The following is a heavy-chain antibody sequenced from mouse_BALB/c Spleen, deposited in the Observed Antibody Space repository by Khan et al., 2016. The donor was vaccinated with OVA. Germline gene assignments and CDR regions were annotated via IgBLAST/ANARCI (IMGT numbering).Heavy chain of an antibody. D-gene: IGHD1-2*01. CDR1: GDSITSGY. V-gene: IGHV3-8*02. Sequence: EVQLQESGPSLVKPSQTLSLTCSVTGDSITSGYWNWIRKFPGNKLEYMGYISYSGSTYYNPSLKSRISITRDTSKNQYYLQLNPVTTEDTATYYCASLHYYGYWYFDVWGAGTTVTVSS. J-gene: IGHJ1*01. CDR2: ISYSGST. CDR3: ASLHYYGYWYFDV.